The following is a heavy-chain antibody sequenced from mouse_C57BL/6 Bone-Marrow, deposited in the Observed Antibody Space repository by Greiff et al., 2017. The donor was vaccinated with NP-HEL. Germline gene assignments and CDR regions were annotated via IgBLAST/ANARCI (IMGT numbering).Heavy chain of an antibody. Sequence: EVMLVESGGGLVQPGGSLKLSCAASGFTFSDYYMYWVRQTPEKRLEWVAYISNGGGSTYYPDTVKGRFTISRANAKNTLYLQRSRLTSEDTAMYYVARQARYYYAMDYWGQGTSVTVSS. D-gene: IGHD3-1*01. CDR1: GFTFSDYY. J-gene: IGHJ4*01. CDR3: ARQARYYYAMDY. V-gene: IGHV5-12*01. CDR2: ISNGGGST.